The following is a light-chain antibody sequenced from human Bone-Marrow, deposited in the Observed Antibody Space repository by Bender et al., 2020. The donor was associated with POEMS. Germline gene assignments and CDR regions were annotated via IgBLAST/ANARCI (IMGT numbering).Light chain of an antibody. V-gene: IGLV2-23*01. CDR3: SSYAGIDNYWV. CDR1: SSDIGTYSL. CDR2: EDN. J-gene: IGLJ3*02. Sequence: QSALTQPPSASGSLGQSVTISCTGTSSDIGTYSLVSWYQQHPGKAPKLMIYEDNKRPSGVSNRLSGSKSGNTASLTISGLQAEDEAHYYCSSYAGIDNYWVFGGGTKLTVL.